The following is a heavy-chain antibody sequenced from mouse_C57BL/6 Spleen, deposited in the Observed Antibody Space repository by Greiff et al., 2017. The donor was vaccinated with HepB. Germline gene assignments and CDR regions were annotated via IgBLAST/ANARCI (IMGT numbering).Heavy chain of an antibody. CDR2: IYPGDGDT. CDR1: GYAFSSSW. V-gene: IGHV1-82*01. CDR3: ARQQGYPYWYIDV. D-gene: IGHD2-2*01. Sequence: QVQLQQSGPELVKPGASVKISCKASGYAFSSSWMNWVKQRPGKGLEWIGRIYPGDGDTNYNGKFKGKATLTADKSSSTAYMQLSSLTSEDSAVYFCARQQGYPYWYIDVWGTGTTVTVSS. J-gene: IGHJ1*03.